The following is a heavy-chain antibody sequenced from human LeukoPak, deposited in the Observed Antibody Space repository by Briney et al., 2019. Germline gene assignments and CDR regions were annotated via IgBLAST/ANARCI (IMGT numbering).Heavy chain of an antibody. D-gene: IGHD5-18*01. CDR2: IIPIFGTA. V-gene: IGHV1-69*06. CDR1: GGTFSSYA. J-gene: IGHJ6*03. CDR3: ARGYSYGLLLYMDV. Sequence: GASVKVSCKASGGTFSSYAISWVRQAPGQGLEWMGGIIPIFGTANYAQKFQGRVTITADKSTSTAYVELSSLRSEDTAVYYCARGYSYGLLLYMDVWGKGTTVTVSS.